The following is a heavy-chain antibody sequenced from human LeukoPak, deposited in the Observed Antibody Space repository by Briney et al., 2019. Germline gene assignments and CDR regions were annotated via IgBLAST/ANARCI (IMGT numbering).Heavy chain of an antibody. CDR3: ARDRGIDYYGSGSYYRHYYYYMDV. V-gene: IGHV1-2*02. J-gene: IGHJ6*03. CDR1: GYTFTGYY. CDR2: INPNSGGT. Sequence: ASVKVSCKASGYTFTGYYMHWVRQAPGQGLEWMGWINPNSGGTNYAQKFQGRVTMTRDTSISTASMELSSLKPDDTAVYYCARDRGIDYYGSGSYYRHYYYYMDVWGKGTTVTVSS. D-gene: IGHD3-10*01.